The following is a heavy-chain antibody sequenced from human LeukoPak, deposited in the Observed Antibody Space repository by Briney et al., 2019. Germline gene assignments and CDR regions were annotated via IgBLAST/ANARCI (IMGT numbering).Heavy chain of an antibody. D-gene: IGHD2-2*01. V-gene: IGHV1-2*06. CDR3: ATSLFEEGNNWFDP. CDR2: INPYNGDT. CDR1: GYTFTDYY. J-gene: IGHJ5*02. Sequence: ASVKVSCKASGYTFTDYYMHWVRQAPGQGLEWLGRINPYNGDTNYAQRFQGRVTMTRDTSITTAYMELSRLTYDDTAVYYCATSLFEEGNNWFDPWGQGTLLTVSS.